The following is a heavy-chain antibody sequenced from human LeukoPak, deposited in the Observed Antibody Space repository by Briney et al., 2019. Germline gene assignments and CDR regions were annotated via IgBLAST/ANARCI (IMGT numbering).Heavy chain of an antibody. J-gene: IGHJ4*02. D-gene: IGHD1-26*01. V-gene: IGHV4-39*01. CDR2: IYYSGST. CDR3: ARHLEGATWDY. CDR1: GGSISSSSYY. Sequence: PSETLSPTCTVSGGSISSSSYYWGWIRQPPGRGLEWIGSIYYSGSTYYNPSLKSRVTISVDTSKNQFSLKLSSVTAADTAVYYCARHLEGATWDYWGQGTLVTVSS.